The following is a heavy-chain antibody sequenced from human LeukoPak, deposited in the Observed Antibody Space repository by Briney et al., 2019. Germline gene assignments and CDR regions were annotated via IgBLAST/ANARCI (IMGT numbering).Heavy chain of an antibody. CDR3: ARDRGWRDSSGYYYAFDI. V-gene: IGHV4-59*06. CDR2: FYYSGST. J-gene: IGHJ3*02. CDR1: GGSISSYY. D-gene: IGHD3-22*01. Sequence: SETLSLTCTVSGGSISSYYWSWIRQHPGKGLEWIGYFYYSGSTYYNPSLKSRVTISVDTSKNQFSLKLSSVTAADTAVYYCARDRGWRDSSGYYYAFDIWGQGTMVTVSS.